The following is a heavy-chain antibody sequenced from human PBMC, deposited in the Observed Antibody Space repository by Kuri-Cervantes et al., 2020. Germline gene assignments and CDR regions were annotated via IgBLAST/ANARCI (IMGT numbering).Heavy chain of an antibody. CDR2: IKQDGSEK. CDR3: VRPGLRIVVVTAPHY. D-gene: IGHD2-21*02. CDR1: GFSFDDFA. Sequence: GESLKISCAASGFSFDDFAMSWVRQAPGKGLEWVASIKQDGSEKYYVDSVKGRFTISRDNSKNTLYLQMNSLRVEDTAVYYCVRPGLRIVVVTAPHYWGQGTLVTVSS. J-gene: IGHJ4*02. V-gene: IGHV3-7*01.